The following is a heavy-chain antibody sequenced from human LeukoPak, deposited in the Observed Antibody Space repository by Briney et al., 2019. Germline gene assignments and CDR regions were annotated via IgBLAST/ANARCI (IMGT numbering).Heavy chain of an antibody. Sequence: AGGSLRLSCAASGFTFSSYDMQWVREARGKGVEGVAVISYDGTNKYCADSVKGRFTISRDNSKNTLYVQMSSVRAEDTAVYYCARAPDSSAYSFFFDYWGQGTLVTVSS. CDR3: ARAPDSSAYSFFFDY. CDR2: ISYDGTNK. CDR1: GFTFSSYD. D-gene: IGHD3-22*01. J-gene: IGHJ4*02. V-gene: IGHV3-30*04.